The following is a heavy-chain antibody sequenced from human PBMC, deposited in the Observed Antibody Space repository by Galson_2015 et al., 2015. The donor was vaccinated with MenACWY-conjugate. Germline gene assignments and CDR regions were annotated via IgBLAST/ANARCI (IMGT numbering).Heavy chain of an antibody. D-gene: IGHD3-22*01. CDR2: IISAFGRT. Sequence: SVKVSCKASEYTFTSFAMHWVRQAPGQGLEWMGAIISAFGRTNYAQKFQGRVTISADASTNIFYMELSSLRPEDTAMYYCANNYYDSGRYFDYWGQGTLVTVSS. CDR1: EYTFTSFA. V-gene: IGHV1-69*13. CDR3: ANNYYDSGRYFDY. J-gene: IGHJ4*02.